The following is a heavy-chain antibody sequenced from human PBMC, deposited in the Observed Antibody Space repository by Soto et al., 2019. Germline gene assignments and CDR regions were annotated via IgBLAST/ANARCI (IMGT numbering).Heavy chain of an antibody. D-gene: IGHD3-22*01. J-gene: IGHJ4*02. Sequence: QVQLQESGPGLGKPSQTLSLTGTVSGGSISSGGYYWRWIRQHPAKGLEWIGYIYYSGSTYYNPSLKSRVTISVDTSKNQFSLKLSSVTAADTAVYYCARGPLDDSSGYYYEAWYYFDYWGQGTLVTVSS. CDR3: ARGPLDDSSGYYYEAWYYFDY. CDR1: GGSISSGGYY. CDR2: IYYSGST. V-gene: IGHV4-31*03.